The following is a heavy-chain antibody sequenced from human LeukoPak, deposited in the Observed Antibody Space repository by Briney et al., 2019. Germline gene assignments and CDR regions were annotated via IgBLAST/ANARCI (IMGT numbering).Heavy chain of an antibody. CDR2: ISWNSGSI. D-gene: IGHD3-3*01. V-gene: IGHV3-9*01. CDR3: AKDAPGVVGV. J-gene: IGHJ4*02. CDR1: GFTFDDYA. Sequence: GGSLRLSCAASGFTFDDYAMHWVRQAPGKGLEWVSGISWNSGSIGYADSAKGRFTISRDNAKNSLYLQMNSLRAEDTALYYCAKDAPGVVGVWGQGTLVTVSS.